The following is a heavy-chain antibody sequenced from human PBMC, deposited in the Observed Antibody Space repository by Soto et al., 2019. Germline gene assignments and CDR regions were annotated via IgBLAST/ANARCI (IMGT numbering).Heavy chain of an antibody. V-gene: IGHV3-49*03. D-gene: IGHD2-8*01. CDR1: GFTFGDYA. CDR2: IRSKAYGGTT. J-gene: IGHJ4*02. CDR3: VGAGYCTYDNCAEGPFAS. Sequence: GGSLRLSCTASGFTFGDYAMSWFRQAPGKGLEWVGFIRSKAYGGTTDYAAPVKGRFTISRDDSKNTLYLQMNSLKTEDTAVYYCVGAGYCTYDNCAEGPFASWGQGALVTVS.